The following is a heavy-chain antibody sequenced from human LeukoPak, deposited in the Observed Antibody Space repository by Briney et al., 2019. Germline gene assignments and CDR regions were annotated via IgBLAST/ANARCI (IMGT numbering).Heavy chain of an antibody. Sequence: GGSLRLSCAASGFTFSSYSMNWVRQAPGKGLEWVAFIRYDGSNKYYADSVKGRFTISRDNSKNTLYLQMNSLRAEDTAVYYCAKDPRRDGYVDYWGQGTLVTVSS. CDR1: GFTFSSYS. CDR3: AKDPRRDGYVDY. J-gene: IGHJ4*02. CDR2: IRYDGSNK. D-gene: IGHD5-24*01. V-gene: IGHV3-30*02.